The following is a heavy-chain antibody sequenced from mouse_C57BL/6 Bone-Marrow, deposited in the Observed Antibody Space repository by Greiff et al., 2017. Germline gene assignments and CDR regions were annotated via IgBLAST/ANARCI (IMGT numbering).Heavy chain of an antibody. CDR3: TTSHGSCWFAY. J-gene: IGHJ3*01. CDR1: GFNIKDYY. CDR2: IDPEDGDT. D-gene: IGHD1-1*01. Sequence: VQLKESGAELVRPGASVKLSCTASGFNIKDYYMHWVKQRPEQGLEWIGRIDPEDGDTEYAPKFQGKATMTADTSSNTAYLQLSSLTSEDTAVYFCTTSHGSCWFAYWGQGTLVTVSA. V-gene: IGHV14-1*01.